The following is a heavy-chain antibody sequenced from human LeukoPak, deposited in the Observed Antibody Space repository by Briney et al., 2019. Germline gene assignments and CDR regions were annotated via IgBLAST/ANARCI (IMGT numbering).Heavy chain of an antibody. CDR3: ARHRFGHLFDY. J-gene: IGHJ4*02. CDR1: GGSISSYY. V-gene: IGHV4-59*01. D-gene: IGHD3-16*01. Sequence: SETLSLTCTVSGGSISSYYWSWIRQPPGKGLEWIGYVYHTGHTHYSPSLKSRVTVSLDTSRNQVSLKLSSVTAADTAVYYCARHRFGHLFDYWGQGTLVIVSS. CDR2: VYHTGHT.